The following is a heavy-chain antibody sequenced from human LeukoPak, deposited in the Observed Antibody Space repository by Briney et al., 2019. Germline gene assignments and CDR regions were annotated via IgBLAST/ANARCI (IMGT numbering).Heavy chain of an antibody. V-gene: IGHV4-38-2*02. CDR1: GSSITTYTH. D-gene: IGHD3-22*01. J-gene: IGHJ5*02. CDR2: IHHTGNT. CDR3: ANSKSNYEAVS. Sequence: PSETLSLTCTVSGSSITTYTHWGWIRQSPGKGLEWIASIHHTGNTYYNPSLESRVTISIDTSKNQFSLEVRPVTAADTAFYFCANSKSNYEAVSWGPGTLVTVSS.